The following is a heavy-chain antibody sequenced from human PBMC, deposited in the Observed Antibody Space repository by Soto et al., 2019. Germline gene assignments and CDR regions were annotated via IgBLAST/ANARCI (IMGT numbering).Heavy chain of an antibody. V-gene: IGHV1-18*01. CDR3: TRGGYYDSSGSRNYHYYGMNV. D-gene: IGHD3-22*01. Sequence: QAQLVQSGPEVKKPGASVKVSCKASGYRFTSYGISWLRQAPGHGLEWLGWISAYDDNTKYAQTLQGRVSMSTDTSTNTAYLELRSLRSDDTAMYYCTRGGYYDSSGSRNYHYYGMNVWAQGTTVTVSS. J-gene: IGHJ6*02. CDR2: ISAYDDNT. CDR1: GYRFTSYG.